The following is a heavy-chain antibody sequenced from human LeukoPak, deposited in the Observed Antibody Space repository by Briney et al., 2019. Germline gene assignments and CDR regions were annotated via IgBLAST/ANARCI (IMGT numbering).Heavy chain of an antibody. J-gene: IGHJ4*02. D-gene: IGHD3-22*01. Sequence: PGGSLRLSCAASGFTFSSYWMHWVRQAPGKGLVWVSRINSDGSSTSYADSVKGRFTISRDNAKNTLYLQMNSLRAEDTAVYYCAGSKGAMIVPDYWGQGTLVTVSS. CDR2: INSDGSST. CDR3: AGSKGAMIVPDY. V-gene: IGHV3-74*01. CDR1: GFTFSSYW.